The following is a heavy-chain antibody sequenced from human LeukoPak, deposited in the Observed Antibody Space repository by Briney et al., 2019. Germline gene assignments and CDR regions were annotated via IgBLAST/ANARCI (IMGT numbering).Heavy chain of an antibody. CDR2: ISTSLPT. J-gene: IGHJ5*02. Sequence: SESLSLTCTVSGVSTSSGYWSWIRQPAGKGLEWMGRISTSLPTYYNPSLKSRVAMSLDTSENHFSLRLNSVTAADTAVYYCARGYGSGSYSTWGQGTLVTVSS. D-gene: IGHD3-10*01. V-gene: IGHV4-4*07. CDR3: ARGYGSGSYST. CDR1: GVSTSSGY.